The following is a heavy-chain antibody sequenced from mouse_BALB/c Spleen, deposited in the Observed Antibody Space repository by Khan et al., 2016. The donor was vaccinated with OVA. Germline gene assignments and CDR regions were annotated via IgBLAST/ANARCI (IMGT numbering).Heavy chain of an antibody. CDR3: ARFEDI. V-gene: IGHV2-9*02. Sequence: QVQLKESGPGLVAPSQSLSITCTVSGFSFTSYGVHWVRQPPGKGLKWLGLIWAGGGTHYNSTLMSRLSISKDNSKSKVFLKMNSLQTDDRAMDYCARFEDIWGQGTTLTVSS. CDR2: IWAGGGT. CDR1: GFSFTSYG. D-gene: IGHD1-3*01. J-gene: IGHJ2*01.